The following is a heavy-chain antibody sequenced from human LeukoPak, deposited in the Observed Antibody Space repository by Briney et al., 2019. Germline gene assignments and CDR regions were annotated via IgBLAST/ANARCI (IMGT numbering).Heavy chain of an antibody. CDR3: ARSHDHLWGNYPDY. Sequence: SETLSITCDVSGCSLDSTNWSNWVRLPPGKGLEWIGEIHHDGRINYNPSLKSRVTLSVDKSKNQFSLRLNSVTAADTAMYYCARSHDHLWGNYPDYWGQGTLVTVSS. D-gene: IGHD3-16*02. J-gene: IGHJ4*02. V-gene: IGHV4/OR15-8*01. CDR2: IHHDGRI. CDR1: GCSLDSTNW.